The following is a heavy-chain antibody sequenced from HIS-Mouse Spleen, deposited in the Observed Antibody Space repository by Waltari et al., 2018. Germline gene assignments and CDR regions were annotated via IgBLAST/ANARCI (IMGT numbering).Heavy chain of an antibody. Sequence: QVQLQQSGPGLVKPSQTLSLTCAISGDSFARNMAALKRIRQSPSRGLEWLGRTYYRSKWYNDYAVSVKSRITINPDTSKNQFSLQLNSVTPEDTAVYYCARVSQTGRNAFDIWGQGTMVTVSS. CDR1: GDSFARNMAA. CDR3: ARVSQTGRNAFDI. D-gene: IGHD1-1*01. J-gene: IGHJ3*02. V-gene: IGHV6-1*01. CDR2: TYYRSKWYN.